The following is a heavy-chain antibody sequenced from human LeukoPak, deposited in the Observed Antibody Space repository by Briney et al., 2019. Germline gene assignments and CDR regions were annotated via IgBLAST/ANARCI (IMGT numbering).Heavy chain of an antibody. CDR2: IDWDDDK. V-gene: IGHV2-70*11. J-gene: IGHJ6*02. D-gene: IGHD5-18*01. Sequence: SGPALVKPTQTLTLTCTLSGFSPTTSGTSANWIRQPPGKALEWPARIDWDDDKYYSTSLKTRLDISKDTSKNQVVITMATMNAVDTGTYYCARIHRYGHAGYYGMDVWGQGTTVTVSS. CDR3: ARIHRYGHAGYYGMDV. CDR1: GFSPTTSGTS.